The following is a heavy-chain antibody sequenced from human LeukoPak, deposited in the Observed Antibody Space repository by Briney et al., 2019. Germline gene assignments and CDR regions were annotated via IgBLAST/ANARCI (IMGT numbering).Heavy chain of an antibody. D-gene: IGHD6-19*01. CDR2: ISDSGGST. J-gene: IGHJ4*02. CDR1: GFTXSNYA. Sequence: PGGSLRLSCEASGFTXSNYAMNWVRQAPGKGLKWVSGISDSGGSTYYADSVKGRFTISRDNSKNTLYLQMNSLRAEDTAVYYCAKVPPSAWYYFDYWGQGSLITVSS. CDR3: AKVPPSAWYYFDY. V-gene: IGHV3-23*01.